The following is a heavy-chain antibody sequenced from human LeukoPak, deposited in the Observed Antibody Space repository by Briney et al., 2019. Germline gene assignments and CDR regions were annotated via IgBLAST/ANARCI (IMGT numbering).Heavy chain of an antibody. D-gene: IGHD3-9*01. CDR2: IYYSGST. J-gene: IGHJ4*02. V-gene: IGHV4-31*03. CDR3: GREVYDILTGPIDY. Sequence: SETLSLTRTVSGGSISSGGYYWSWIRQHPGKGLEWIGYIYYSGSTYYNPSLKSRVAISVDTSKNQFSLKLSSVTAADTAVYYCGREVYDILTGPIDYWGQGTLVTVSS. CDR1: GGSISSGGYY.